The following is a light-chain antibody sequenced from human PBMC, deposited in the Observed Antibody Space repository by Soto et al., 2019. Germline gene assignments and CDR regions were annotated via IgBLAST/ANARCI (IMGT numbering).Light chain of an antibody. CDR3: GTWDSSLTAGV. CDR1: SSNIGNKD. Sequence: QSVLTQPPSVSAAPGQKVTISCSGSSSNIGNKDVSWYQQVPGTAPKLLIYDNSKRPSGIPDRFSGSKSGTSATLGITGLQTGYEADYFCGTWDSSLTAGVFGGGTKLTVL. CDR2: DNS. V-gene: IGLV1-51*01. J-gene: IGLJ3*02.